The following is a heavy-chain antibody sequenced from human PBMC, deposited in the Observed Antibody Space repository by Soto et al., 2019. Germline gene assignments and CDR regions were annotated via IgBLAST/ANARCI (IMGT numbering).Heavy chain of an antibody. CDR3: AKHGLGLRFLEWPYYYYGMYV. CDR2: ISGSGGST. Sequence: TGGSLRLSCAASGFTFSSYAMSWVRQAPGKGLKWVPAISGSGGSTYYADSVKGRFTISRDNSKNTLYLQMNSLRAEDTAVYYCAKHGLGLRFLEWPYYYYGMYVWGQGTTVTVSS. D-gene: IGHD3-3*01. J-gene: IGHJ6*02. CDR1: GFTFSSYA. V-gene: IGHV3-23*01.